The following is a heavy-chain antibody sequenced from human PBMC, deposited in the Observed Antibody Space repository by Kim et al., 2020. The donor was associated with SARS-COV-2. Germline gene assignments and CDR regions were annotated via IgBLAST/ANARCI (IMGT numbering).Heavy chain of an antibody. J-gene: IGHJ6*02. V-gene: IGHV3-33*01. D-gene: IGHD6-19*01. CDR3: AREGQWLVLYYYYGMDV. Sequence: GGSLRLSCAASGLTFSSYGMHWVRQAPGKGLEWVAVIWYDGSNKYYADSVKGRFTISRDNSKNTLYLQMNSLRAEDTAVYYCAREGQWLVLYYYYGMDVWGQGTTVTVSS. CDR2: IWYDGSNK. CDR1: GLTFSSYG.